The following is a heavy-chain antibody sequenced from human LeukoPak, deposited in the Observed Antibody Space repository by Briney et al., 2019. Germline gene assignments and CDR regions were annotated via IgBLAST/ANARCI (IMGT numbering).Heavy chain of an antibody. V-gene: IGHV1-69*05. J-gene: IGHJ5*02. CDR2: NIPIFGTA. Sequence: SVNVSCKASGGTFSSYAISWVRQAPGQGLEWMGGNIPIFGTANYPQKFQGRVTITTDESTSTAYIELSSLRSEDTAVYYCARGPENLKYSSSPGGSWFDPWGQGTLVSVSS. CDR1: GGTFSSYA. D-gene: IGHD6-6*01. CDR3: ARGPENLKYSSSPGGSWFDP.